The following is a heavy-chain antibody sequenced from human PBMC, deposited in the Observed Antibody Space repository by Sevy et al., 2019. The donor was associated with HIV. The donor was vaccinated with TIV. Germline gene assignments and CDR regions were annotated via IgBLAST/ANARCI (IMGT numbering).Heavy chain of an antibody. CDR1: GFTFSSYG. V-gene: IGHV3-33*01. Sequence: GGSLRLSCAASGFTFSSYGMHWVRQAPGKGLEWVAVIWYDGSNKYYADSVKGRFTISRDNSKNTLYLQMNRLRAEDTALYYGARSYCSSTSGYDHQFYYYYGMDVWGQGTTVTVSS. CDR2: IWYDGSNK. CDR3: ARSYCSSTSGYDHQFYYYYGMDV. D-gene: IGHD2-2*01. J-gene: IGHJ6*02.